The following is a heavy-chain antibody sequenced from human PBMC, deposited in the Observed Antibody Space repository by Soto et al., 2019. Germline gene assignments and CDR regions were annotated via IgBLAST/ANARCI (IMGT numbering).Heavy chain of an antibody. CDR1: GFTFSNAW. D-gene: IGHD3-16*01. J-gene: IGHJ3*01. CDR2: IRSNANGGAT. V-gene: IGHV3-15*07. CDR3: TRDLLGKRAFDV. Sequence: PGGSLRLSCAASGFTFSNAWINWVRQAPGKGLEWLGFIRSNANGGATDYAASVQGRFTISRDDSENTAYLQMSSLKIEDTAVYYCTRDLLGKRAFDVWGQGTMVTVSS.